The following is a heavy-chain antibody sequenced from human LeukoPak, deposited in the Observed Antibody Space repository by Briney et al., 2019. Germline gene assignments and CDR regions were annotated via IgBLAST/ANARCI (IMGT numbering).Heavy chain of an antibody. V-gene: IGHV4-34*01. D-gene: IGHD6-19*01. CDR2: INHSGST. Sequence: SETLSLTCAVYGGSFSGYYWSWIRQPPGKGLEWIGEINHSGSTNYNPSLKSRVTISVDTSKNQFSLKLSSVTAADTAVYYYATGRTGYSSGWSDFWGQGTLVTVSS. CDR3: ATGRTGYSSGWSDF. CDR1: GGSFSGYY. J-gene: IGHJ5*01.